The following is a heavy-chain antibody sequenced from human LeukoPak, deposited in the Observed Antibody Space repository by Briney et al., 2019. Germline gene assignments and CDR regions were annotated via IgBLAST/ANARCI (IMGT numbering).Heavy chain of an antibody. V-gene: IGHV4-59*01. CDR1: AGSISLYNTYY. Sequence: SETLSLTCTVSAGSISLYNTYYWNWIRQSPGKGLEWIGYIYYSGGTNYNPSLKSRVTMSVDTSKNQFSLKLSSVTAADTAVYYCARDPHYNWNDIVTFDIWGQGTMVTVSS. CDR3: ARDPHYNWNDIVTFDI. CDR2: IYYSGGT. J-gene: IGHJ3*02. D-gene: IGHD1-20*01.